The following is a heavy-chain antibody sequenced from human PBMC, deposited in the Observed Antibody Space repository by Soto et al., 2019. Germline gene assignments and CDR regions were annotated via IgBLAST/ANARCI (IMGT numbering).Heavy chain of an antibody. CDR1: GGTFSSYA. D-gene: IGHD3-10*01. J-gene: IGHJ4*02. V-gene: IGHV1-69*06. Sequence: GASVKVSLKASGGTFSSYAISWLRQAPGQGLEWMGGIIPIFGTANYAQKFQGRVTITADKSTSTAYMELSSLRSEDTAVYYCARGSTMVRGVTPFDYWGQGTLVTVSS. CDR2: IIPIFGTA. CDR3: ARGSTMVRGVTPFDY.